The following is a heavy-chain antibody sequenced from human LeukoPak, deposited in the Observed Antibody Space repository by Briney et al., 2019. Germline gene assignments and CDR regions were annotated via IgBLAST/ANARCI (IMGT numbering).Heavy chain of an antibody. CDR2: IYPSDSDI. D-gene: IGHD6-19*01. CDR3: ARGSGWYSEY. V-gene: IGHV5-51*01. J-gene: IGHJ4*02. Sequence: PGESLKISCKGSGYRFISHWIGWVRQMPGKGLEWMGIIYPSDSDIRYSPSFQGQVTILADKSISTAYLQWSSLKASDTAMYFCARGSGWYSEYWGQGTLVTVSS. CDR1: GYRFISHW.